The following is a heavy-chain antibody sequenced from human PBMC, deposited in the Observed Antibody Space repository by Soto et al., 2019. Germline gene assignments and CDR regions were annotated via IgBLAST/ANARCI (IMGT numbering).Heavy chain of an antibody. Sequence: GGSLRLSCAASGFAFSSYGMHRVRQAPGKGLEWVAVIWYDGSNKYYADSVKGRFTISRDNSKNTLYLQMNSLRAEDTAVYYCARDYDYVWGSYRDYSYYGMDVWAQRTTVTVSS. V-gene: IGHV3-33*01. J-gene: IGHJ6*02. CDR2: IWYDGSNK. D-gene: IGHD3-16*02. CDR3: ARDYDYVWGSYRDYSYYGMDV. CDR1: GFAFSSYG.